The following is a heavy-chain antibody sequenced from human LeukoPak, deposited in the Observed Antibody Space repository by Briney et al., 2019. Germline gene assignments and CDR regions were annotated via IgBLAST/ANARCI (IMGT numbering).Heavy chain of an antibody. CDR1: GFTFSSYS. CDR3: ASGIRQRDGYRTFFDY. J-gene: IGHJ4*02. D-gene: IGHD5-24*01. V-gene: IGHV3-21*01. CDR2: ISSSSSYI. Sequence: GGSLRLSCAASGFTFSSYSMNWVRQAPGKGLEWVSSISSSSSYIYYADSVKGRFTISRDNAKNSLYLQMNSLRAEDTAVYYCASGIRQRDGYRTFFDYWGQGTLVTVSS.